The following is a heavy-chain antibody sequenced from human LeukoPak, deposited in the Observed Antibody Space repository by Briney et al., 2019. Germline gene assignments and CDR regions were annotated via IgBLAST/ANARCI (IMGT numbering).Heavy chain of an antibody. Sequence: GGSLRLSCAASGFTFSSYSMNWVRQAPGKGLEWVSYISSSSSTIYYADSVKGRFTISRDNAKNSLHLQMNSLRAEDTAVYYCARSPRSGYYYPNAFDIWGQGTMVTVSS. CDR3: ARSPRSGYYYPNAFDI. CDR2: ISSSSSTI. J-gene: IGHJ3*02. D-gene: IGHD3-22*01. CDR1: GFTFSSYS. V-gene: IGHV3-48*01.